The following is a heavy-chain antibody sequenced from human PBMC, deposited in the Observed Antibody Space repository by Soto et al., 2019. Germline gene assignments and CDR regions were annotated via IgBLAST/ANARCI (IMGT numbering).Heavy chain of an antibody. CDR3: ARDLGQQLFDY. J-gene: IGHJ4*02. Sequence: ASVKVSCKASGYTFTSYGISWVRQAPGQGLEWMGWISAYNGNKKYAQKLQGRVTMTTDTSTSAAYMELRSLRSDDTAVYYCARDLGQQLFDYWGQGTLVTVSS. V-gene: IGHV1-18*01. CDR2: ISAYNGNK. D-gene: IGHD6-13*01. CDR1: GYTFTSYG.